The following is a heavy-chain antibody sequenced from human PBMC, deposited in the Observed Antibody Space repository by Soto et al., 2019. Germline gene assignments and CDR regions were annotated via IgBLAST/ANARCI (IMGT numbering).Heavy chain of an antibody. Sequence: SETLSLTCAVYGGSFSGYYWSWIRQPPGKGLEWIGEINHSGSTNYNPSLKSRVTISVDTSKNQFSLKLSSVTAADTAVYYCARDSSSWFVYYYGMDVWGQGTTVTVSS. D-gene: IGHD6-13*01. CDR2: INHSGST. J-gene: IGHJ6*02. V-gene: IGHV4-34*01. CDR3: ARDSSSWFVYYYGMDV. CDR1: GGSFSGYY.